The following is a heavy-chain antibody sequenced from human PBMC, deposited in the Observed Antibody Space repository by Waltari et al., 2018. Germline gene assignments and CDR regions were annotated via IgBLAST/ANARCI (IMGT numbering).Heavy chain of an antibody. V-gene: IGHV3-7*03. J-gene: IGHJ4*02. CDR1: GFSFRSYW. CDR3: ARMGAGRAPDY. CDR2: IKPDGSGK. Sequence: EVQLVESGGGLVQPGGSLRLSCAAPGFSFRSYWMTWFRQAPGTGREWVATIKPDGSGKFYVDSVKGRFSISRDNAKNSLYLQMNSLRAEDTAIFYCARMGAGRAPDYWGQGTLVTVSS. D-gene: IGHD3-16*01.